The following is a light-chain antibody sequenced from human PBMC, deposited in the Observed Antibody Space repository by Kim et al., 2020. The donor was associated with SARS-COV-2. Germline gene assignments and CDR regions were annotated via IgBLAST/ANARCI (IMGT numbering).Light chain of an antibody. CDR1: KSENKS. CDR3: QAWDSSVL. CDR2: LDN. V-gene: IGLV3-1*01. Sequence: SYELTQPPSVSVSPGQTASITCSGDKSENKSACGHQQKPGQSPVLVIYLDNKRPSGIPERFSGSNSWNTATPTISGTQAMDESDYYCQAWDSSVLFGGG. J-gene: IGLJ2*01.